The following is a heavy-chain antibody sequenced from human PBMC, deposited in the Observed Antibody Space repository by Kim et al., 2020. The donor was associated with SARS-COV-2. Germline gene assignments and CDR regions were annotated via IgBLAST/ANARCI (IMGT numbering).Heavy chain of an antibody. Sequence: SETLSLTCTVSGGSISSYYWSWIRQPPGKGLEWIGYIYYSGSTNYNPSLKSRVTISVDTSKNQFSLKLSSVTAADTAVYYCARVGYSSGWYGTLFDYWGQGTLVTVSS. V-gene: IGHV4-59*01. CDR2: IYYSGST. J-gene: IGHJ4*02. CDR1: GGSISSYY. D-gene: IGHD6-19*01. CDR3: ARVGYSSGWYGTLFDY.